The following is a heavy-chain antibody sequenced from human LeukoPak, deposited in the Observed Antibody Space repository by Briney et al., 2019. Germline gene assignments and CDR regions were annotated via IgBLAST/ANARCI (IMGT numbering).Heavy chain of an antibody. V-gene: IGHV4-30-4*01. CDR2: IYYSGST. CDR3: GRALELGIAPRFDY. D-gene: IGHD7-27*01. CDR1: GGSISSGDYY. Sequence: SQTLSLTCTVSGGSISSGDYYWSWIRQPPGKGLEWIGYIYYSGSTYYNPSLESRVTISVDTSKNQFSLKLSSVTAADTAVYYCGRALELGIAPRFDYWGQGTLVTVSS. J-gene: IGHJ4*02.